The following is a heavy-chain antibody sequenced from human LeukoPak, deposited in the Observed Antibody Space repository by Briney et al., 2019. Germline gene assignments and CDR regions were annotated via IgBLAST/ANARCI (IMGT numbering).Heavy chain of an antibody. CDR1: GGSISSYY. Sequence: SETLSLTCTVSGGSISSYYWSWIRQPPGKGLEWIGYIYYSGSTNYNPSLKSRVTISVDTSKNQFSLKLSSVTAADTAVYYCARLETADSSRGDYWGQGTLVTVSS. CDR2: IYYSGST. CDR3: ARLETADSSRGDY. J-gene: IGHJ4*02. V-gene: IGHV4-59*01. D-gene: IGHD6-13*01.